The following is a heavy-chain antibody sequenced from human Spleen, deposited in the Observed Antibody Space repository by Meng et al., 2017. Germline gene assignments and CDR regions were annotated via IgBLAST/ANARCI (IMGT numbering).Heavy chain of an antibody. Sequence: QPQLQESGPGLVKPSEALSLTGGVSGYYIGTGAYYWGWIRQAPGKGLEWIGSIGHSGFTYYTPSVRSRVTVSIDTSKNQFSLKLTSVTAADTAVYFCVRSSAWVRTGFDPWGQGTLVTVSS. D-gene: IGHD3-22*01. V-gene: IGHV4-39*01. CDR1: GYYIGTGAYY. J-gene: IGHJ5*02. CDR3: VRSSAWVRTGFDP. CDR2: IGHSGFT.